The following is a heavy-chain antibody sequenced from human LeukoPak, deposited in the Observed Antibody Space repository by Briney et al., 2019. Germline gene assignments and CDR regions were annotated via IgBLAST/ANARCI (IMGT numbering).Heavy chain of an antibody. CDR2: IKEDGSAK. CDR3: ARVYSSSSGKNAFDF. V-gene: IGHV3-7*03. Sequence: GGSLRLSCAVSGFTFSSYWMSWVRQAPGKGLEWVANIKEDGSAKDHVDSVKGRFTISRDNAKNSLSLQMSSLRAEDTAVYYCARVYSSSSGKNAFDFWGQGTLVTVSS. D-gene: IGHD6-6*01. J-gene: IGHJ3*01. CDR1: GFTFSSYW.